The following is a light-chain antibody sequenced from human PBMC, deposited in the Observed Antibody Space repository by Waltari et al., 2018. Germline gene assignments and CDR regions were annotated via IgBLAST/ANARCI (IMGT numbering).Light chain of an antibody. CDR1: ETIDKY. CDR2: AAS. Sequence: IQMTQSPSSLSASVGDRVTISCRASETIDKYLNWYQQKPGKAPKVLIYAASSLQSGVPSRFSGSRSGTDFTLTITSLQPEDFATYYCQQSYSTRWTFGQGTKVEIK. V-gene: IGKV1-39*01. J-gene: IGKJ1*01. CDR3: QQSYSTRWT.